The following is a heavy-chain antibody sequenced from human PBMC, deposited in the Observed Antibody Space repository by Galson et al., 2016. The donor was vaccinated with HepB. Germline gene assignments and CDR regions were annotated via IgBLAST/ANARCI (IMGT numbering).Heavy chain of an antibody. V-gene: IGHV2-70*04. D-gene: IGHD2-21*01. CDR3: AREYSRGWIALDV. J-gene: IGHJ6*02. CDR2: IDWEDDK. CDR1: GFSLNRDATG. Sequence: PALVKPPQTLTLTCAFSGFSLNRDATGVSWIRQPPGKGVEWLARIDWEDDKFFLASLKTRLSISKDTSKNQVVLSLTNVDPADTATYFCAREYSRGWIALDVWGQGTTVTVSS.